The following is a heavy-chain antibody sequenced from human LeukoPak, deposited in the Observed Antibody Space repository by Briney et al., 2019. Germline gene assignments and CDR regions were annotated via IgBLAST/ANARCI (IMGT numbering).Heavy chain of an antibody. CDR2: IGYDGSNK. J-gene: IGHJ4*02. CDR1: GFTFSSYG. V-gene: IGHV3-30*02. CDR3: AKGDSGSYGH. Sequence: PVGSLRLSCAASGFTFSSYGMHWVRQAPGKGLEWVAFIGYDGSNKYYAGSVKGRFTISRDNSKNTLYLQMNSLRAEDTAVYYCAKGDSGSYGHWGQGTLVTVSS. D-gene: IGHD1-26*01.